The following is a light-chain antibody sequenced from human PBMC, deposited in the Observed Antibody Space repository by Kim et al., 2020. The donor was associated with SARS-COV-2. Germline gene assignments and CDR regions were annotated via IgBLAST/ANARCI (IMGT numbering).Light chain of an antibody. CDR2: KVS. CDR3: MQAPHFAHIT. J-gene: IGKJ5*01. V-gene: IGKV2-24*01. CDR1: QRLVHADGNTY. Sequence: EIVMTQTPLSSPVTLGQPASIFCRSSQRLVHADGNTYLSWLQQRPGQPPRLLIYKVSHRFSGVPDRFSGSGAGTDFTLKISRVEAEDFGIYYCMQAPHFAHITFGQGTRLEIK.